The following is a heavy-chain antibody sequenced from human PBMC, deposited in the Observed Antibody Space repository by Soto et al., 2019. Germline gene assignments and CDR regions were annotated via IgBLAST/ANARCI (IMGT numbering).Heavy chain of an antibody. CDR3: ARGAPIYYYGMDV. CDR1: GGSISSGGYY. Sequence: PSETLSLTCTVSGGSISSGGYYWSWIRQPPGKGLEWIGYIYYSGSTNYNPSLKSRVTISVDTSKNQFSLKLSSVTAADTAVYYCARGAPIYYYGMDVWGQGTTVTVSS. CDR2: IYYSGST. V-gene: IGHV4-61*08. J-gene: IGHJ6*02.